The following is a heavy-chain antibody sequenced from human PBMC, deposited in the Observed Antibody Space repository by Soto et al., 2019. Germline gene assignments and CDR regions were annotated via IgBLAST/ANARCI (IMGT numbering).Heavy chain of an antibody. CDR1: GGSFRGYY. J-gene: IGHJ4*02. D-gene: IGHD3-16*01. CDR2: INDSGST. CDR3: QGGDF. Sequence: PSETLSLTCAVSGGSFRGYYWSWIRQSPDKGLEWVGEINDSGSTFYNPSFKSRLTITVDTSKSPISLTLTSVTAADSAVYYCQGGDFWGQGTRVTVSS. V-gene: IGHV4-34*01.